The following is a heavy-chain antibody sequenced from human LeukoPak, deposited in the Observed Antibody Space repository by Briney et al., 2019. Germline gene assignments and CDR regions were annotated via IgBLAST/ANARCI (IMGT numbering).Heavy chain of an antibody. CDR1: EFTVSSNY. Sequence: GGSLRLSCAASEFTVSSNYMSWVRQAPGKGLEWVSVIYSGGSTYYADSVKGRFTISRDNAKNSLYLQMNSLRAEDTAVYYCARDQGYGDYRGGGYNSFDPWGQGTLVTVSS. V-gene: IGHV3-53*01. CDR2: IYSGGST. J-gene: IGHJ5*02. D-gene: IGHD4-17*01. CDR3: ARDQGYGDYRGGGYNSFDP.